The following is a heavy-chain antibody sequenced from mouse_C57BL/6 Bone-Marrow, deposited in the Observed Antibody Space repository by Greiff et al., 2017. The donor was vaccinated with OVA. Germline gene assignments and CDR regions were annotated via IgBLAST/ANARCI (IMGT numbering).Heavy chain of an antibody. CDR3: ARPRAMDY. V-gene: IGHV4-1*01. CDR2: INPDSSTI. Sequence: SAAAVDFSRYWMSWVRRAPGKGLEWIGEINPDSSTINYAPSLKDKFIISRDNAKNTLYLQMSKVRSEDTALYYCARPRAMDYWGQGTSVTVSS. CDR1: AVDFSRYW. J-gene: IGHJ4*01.